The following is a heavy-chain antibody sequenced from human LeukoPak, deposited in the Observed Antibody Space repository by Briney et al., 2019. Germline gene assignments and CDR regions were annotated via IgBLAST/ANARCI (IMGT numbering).Heavy chain of an antibody. J-gene: IGHJ3*02. V-gene: IGHV4-34*01. CDR1: GGSFSGYY. CDR2: INHSGST. Sequence: SETLSLTCAVYGGSFSGYYWSWIRQPPGKGLEWIGEINHSGSTNYNPSLKSRVTISVDTSKNQFSLKLSSVTAADTAVYYCARDDSRGQIWGQGTVVTVSS. D-gene: IGHD6-25*01. CDR3: ARDDSRGQI.